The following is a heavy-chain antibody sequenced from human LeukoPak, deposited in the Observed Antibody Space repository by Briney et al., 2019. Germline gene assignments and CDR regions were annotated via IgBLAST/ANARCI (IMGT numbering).Heavy chain of an antibody. CDR2: IYYSGST. D-gene: IGHD6-13*01. Sequence: PSETLSLTCTVSGGSISSYYWSWIRQPPGRGLEWIGYIYYSGSTNYNPSLKSRVTISVDTSKNQFSLKLSSVTAADTAVYYCATALGIAAAGRTWGQGTLVTVSS. V-gene: IGHV4-59*01. CDR1: GGSISSYY. J-gene: IGHJ4*02. CDR3: ATALGIAAAGRT.